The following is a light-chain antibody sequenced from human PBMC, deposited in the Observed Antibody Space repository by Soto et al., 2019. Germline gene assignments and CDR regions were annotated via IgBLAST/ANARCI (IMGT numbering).Light chain of an antibody. CDR3: QQDYNLPIT. CDR2: GAS. CDR1: QSVSSSY. V-gene: IGKV3D-7*01. Sequence: EIVLTQSPCTLSLSPGERATLSCRASQSVSSSYLSWYQQKPGQAPRLLIYGASTRATDIPARFSGSGSGTDFTLTISSLQPEDFAVYYCQQDYNLPITFGHGTRLEIK. J-gene: IGKJ5*01.